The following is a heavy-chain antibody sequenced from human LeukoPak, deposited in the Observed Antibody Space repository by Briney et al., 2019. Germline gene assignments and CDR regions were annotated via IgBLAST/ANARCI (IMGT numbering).Heavy chain of an antibody. CDR3: ARGPGGSGSYLPYYFDY. Sequence: KSSETLSLTCAVSGGSISSGGYSWGWIRQPPGKGLEWIGYIYHSGSTYYNPSLKSRVTISVDRSKNQFSLKLSSVTAADTAVYYCARGPGGSGSYLPYYFDYWGQGTLVTVSS. V-gene: IGHV4-30-2*01. J-gene: IGHJ4*02. D-gene: IGHD3-10*01. CDR1: GGSISSGGYS. CDR2: IYHSGST.